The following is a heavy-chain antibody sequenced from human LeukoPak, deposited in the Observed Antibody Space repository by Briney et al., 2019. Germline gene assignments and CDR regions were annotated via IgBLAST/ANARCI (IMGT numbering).Heavy chain of an antibody. V-gene: IGHV4-4*07. CDR3: ARDCSTTSCYETGWFDP. CDR2: IYTSGST. CDR1: GGSISSYY. Sequence: PSETLSLTCTVSGGSISSYYWSWIRQPAGKGLEWIGRIYTSGSTNYNPSLKSRVTMSVDTSKNQFSLKLSSVTAADMAMYYCARDCSTTSCYETGWFDPWGQGTLVTVSS. D-gene: IGHD2-2*01. J-gene: IGHJ5*02.